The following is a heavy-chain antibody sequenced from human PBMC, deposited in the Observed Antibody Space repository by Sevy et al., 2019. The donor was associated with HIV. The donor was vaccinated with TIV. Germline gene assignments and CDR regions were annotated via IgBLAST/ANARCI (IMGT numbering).Heavy chain of an antibody. CDR2: IYWDEDK. CDR3: ADGPGYCSGGSGYQRYYFDY. J-gene: IGHJ4*02. CDR1: GFSLSTSGVG. Sequence: SGPTLVKPTQTLTLTCTFSGFSLSTSGVGVGWIRQPPGKALEWLALIYWDEDKRYSQSLKSRLTITKDTSKNQVALAMTNMEPVDTATYYCADGPGYCSGGSGYQRYYFDYWGQGTLVTVSS. V-gene: IGHV2-5*02. D-gene: IGHD2-15*01.